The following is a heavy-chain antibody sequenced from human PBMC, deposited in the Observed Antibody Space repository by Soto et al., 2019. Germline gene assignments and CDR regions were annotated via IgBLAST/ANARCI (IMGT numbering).Heavy chain of an antibody. CDR2: IFTLTDIP. D-gene: IGHD2-15*01. CDR3: ARGPLVVLNYFES. Sequence: QVQLVQSGTEVKKPGSSVKVSCKASGGTFRNYPINWVRQAPGQGLEWMGSIFTLTDIPDYAQNFQARITISADKSTSTAYMELSSLSSDDTAMYFCARGPLVVLNYFESWGQGTLVTVSS. J-gene: IGHJ4*02. CDR1: GGTFRNYP. V-gene: IGHV1-69*02.